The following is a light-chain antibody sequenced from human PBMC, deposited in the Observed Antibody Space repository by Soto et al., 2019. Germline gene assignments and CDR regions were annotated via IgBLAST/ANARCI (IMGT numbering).Light chain of an antibody. CDR3: QQRSKWPIT. Sequence: TQSAVTLSVSTGASAALFGLASQSINRDLAWYQQKPGQAPRLLIYGASTGATGIPARFSGSGSGTDFTLTISSLEPEDFAVYYCQQRSKWPITFGQGTRLEIK. J-gene: IGKJ5*01. V-gene: IGKV3-11*01. CDR2: GAS. CDR1: QSINRD.